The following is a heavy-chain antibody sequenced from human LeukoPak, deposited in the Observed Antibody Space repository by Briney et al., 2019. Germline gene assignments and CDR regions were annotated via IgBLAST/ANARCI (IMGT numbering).Heavy chain of an antibody. CDR2: INEDGSQK. CDR1: GFTFSSSW. Sequence: GGSLRLSCVDSGFTFSSSWMTWLRQAPGKGLEWVANINEDGSQKNYVGSVMGRFTISRDNAKNSLYLQMNSLSAEDTAVYYCARDGGWNRFDYWGQGTLVTVSP. V-gene: IGHV3-7*03. D-gene: IGHD1-1*01. CDR3: ARDGGWNRFDY. J-gene: IGHJ4*02.